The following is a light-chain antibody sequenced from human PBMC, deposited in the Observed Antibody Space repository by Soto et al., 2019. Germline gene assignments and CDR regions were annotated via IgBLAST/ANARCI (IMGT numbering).Light chain of an antibody. J-gene: IGKJ1*01. V-gene: IGKV1-5*01. CDR1: QSISSW. CDR3: QQYNSYSCT. CDR2: DAS. Sequence: DIQMTQSPSTLSASVGDRVTNTCRASQSISSWLAWYQQKPGKAPKLLIYDASSLESGVPSRFSGSGSGTEFTLTISSLQPDDFATYYCQQYNSYSCTFGQGTKVEIK.